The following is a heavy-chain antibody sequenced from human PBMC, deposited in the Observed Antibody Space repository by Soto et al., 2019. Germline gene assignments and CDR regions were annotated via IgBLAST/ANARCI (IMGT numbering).Heavy chain of an antibody. V-gene: IGHV3-48*01. CDR1: GFTFSDFG. J-gene: IGHJ4*02. CDR2: NSSSSSTT. CDR3: ARENLTDPGVLGY. Sequence: GGSLRLSCAASGFTFSDFGVNWVRQAPGKGLEWVSYNSSSSSTTLDADSVKGRFTISRDNSKNTLYLQMNSLRAEDTAVYYCARENLTDPGVLGYWGQGTLVTVSS. D-gene: IGHD3-10*01.